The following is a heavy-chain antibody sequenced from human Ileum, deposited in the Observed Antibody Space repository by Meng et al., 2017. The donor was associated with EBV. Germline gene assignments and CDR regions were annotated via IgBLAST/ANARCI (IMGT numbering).Heavy chain of an antibody. CDR2: TSRSGST. V-gene: IGHV4-4*02. CDR1: GGSISRSDW. CDR3: ASSDYYRSDY. J-gene: IGHJ4*02. Sequence: QGQLQESGPGLVKPSETLSLTCAVSGGSISRSDWWSWVRQPPGKGLEWIGETSRSGSTNYSPSLKSRVTISLDKSKNQLSLKLNSVTAADTAVYYCASSDYYRSDYWGQGTLVTVSS. D-gene: IGHD3-22*01.